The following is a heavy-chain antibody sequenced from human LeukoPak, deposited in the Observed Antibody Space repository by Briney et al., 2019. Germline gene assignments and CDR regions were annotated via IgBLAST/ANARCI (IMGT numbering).Heavy chain of an antibody. CDR3: ARDPLPLTAAAQSPFDY. CDR1: GFTFSSYA. Sequence: SGGSLRLSCAASGFTFSSYAMHWVRQAPGKGLEWVAVISYDGSNKYYADSVKGRFTISRDNSKNTLYLQMNSLRAEDTAVYYCARDPLPLTAAAQSPFDYWGQGTLVTVSS. V-gene: IGHV3-30*04. CDR2: ISYDGSNK. D-gene: IGHD6-13*01. J-gene: IGHJ4*02.